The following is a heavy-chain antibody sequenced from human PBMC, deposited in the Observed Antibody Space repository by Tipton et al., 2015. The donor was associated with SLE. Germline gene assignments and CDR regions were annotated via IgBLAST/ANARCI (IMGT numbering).Heavy chain of an antibody. CDR3: ARGTGAPDY. D-gene: IGHD1-26*01. Sequence: LRLSCAASGFTVSGNYMAWVRQAPGKGLEWIGEITHTGSTNYNPSLKSRVTMSVDTSKNQLSLKLRSVTAADTAVYYCARGTGAPDYWGQGTLVTVSS. V-gene: IGHV4-34*01. J-gene: IGHJ4*02. CDR1: GFTVSGNY. CDR2: ITHTGST.